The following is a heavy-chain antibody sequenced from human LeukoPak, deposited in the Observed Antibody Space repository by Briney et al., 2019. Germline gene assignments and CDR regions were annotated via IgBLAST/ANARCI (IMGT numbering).Heavy chain of an antibody. CDR3: ARGGAFHAFDI. V-gene: IGHV3-74*01. CDR2: VNNDGTGT. Sequence: GGSLRLSCAGSGFTFGSYWMYWVRQGPEKGLECISRVNNDGTGTIYADSVKGRLTIARDNAKNTVFLQLNSLRTEDTAVYYCARGGAFHAFDIWGQGTMVTVSS. J-gene: IGHJ3*02. CDR1: GFTFGSYW.